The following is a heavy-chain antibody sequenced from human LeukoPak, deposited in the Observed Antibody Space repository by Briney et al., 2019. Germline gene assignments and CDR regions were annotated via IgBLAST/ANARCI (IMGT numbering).Heavy chain of an antibody. CDR2: INPDSGGT. J-gene: IGHJ4*02. CDR3: ATLRRSGWYICD. Sequence: GASVKVSCKASGYTFTDYYMHWVRQAPGQGLEWMGWINPDSGGTKYAEKFQGRVTMTRDTSITTAYMDLSSLRSDDTAMYYCATLRRSGWYICDWGQGTLVTVSS. V-gene: IGHV1-2*02. CDR1: GYTFTDYY. D-gene: IGHD6-19*01.